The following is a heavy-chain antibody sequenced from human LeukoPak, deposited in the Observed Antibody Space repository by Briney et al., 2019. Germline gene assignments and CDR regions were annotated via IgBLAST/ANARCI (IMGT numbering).Heavy chain of an antibody. J-gene: IGHJ4*02. Sequence: GGSLRLSCAASGFTFSDYYMSWIRQAPGKGLEWVSYISSSGSTIYYADSVKGRFTISRDNAKNSLYLQMNSLRDEDTAVYYCARDRDVRHYYFDYWGQGTLVTVSS. CDR1: GFTFSDYY. CDR3: ARDRDVRHYYFDY. D-gene: IGHD3-16*01. CDR2: ISSSGSTI. V-gene: IGHV3-11*04.